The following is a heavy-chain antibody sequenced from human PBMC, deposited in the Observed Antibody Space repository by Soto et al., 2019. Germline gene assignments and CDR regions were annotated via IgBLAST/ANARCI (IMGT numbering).Heavy chain of an antibody. J-gene: IGHJ4*02. D-gene: IGHD1-1*01. V-gene: IGHV3-74*01. CDR3: VRGTTAWRGMDY. Sequence: EVQLVESGGGFNQPGGSLRLSCAASGFTFSTYCMHWVRHTPGTGLVWVSRTCRYGRELYYADSVKGRFTISRDDGKNTLYLQMDRRRGEDTGIYCCVRGTTAWRGMDYWGQGALVTVSS. CDR1: GFTFSTYC. CDR2: TCRYGREL.